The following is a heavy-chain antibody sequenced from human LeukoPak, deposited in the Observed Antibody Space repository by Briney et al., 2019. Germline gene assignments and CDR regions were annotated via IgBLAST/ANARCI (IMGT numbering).Heavy chain of an antibody. V-gene: IGHV4-39*07. CDR2: IYYSGST. D-gene: IGHD3-22*01. CDR1: GGSISSSSYY. CDR3: ARVGDYYDSSAPGGAFDI. J-gene: IGHJ3*02. Sequence: SETLSPTCTVSGGSISSSSYYWGWIRQPPGKGLEWIGSIYYSGSTYYNPSLKSRVTISVDTSKNQFSLKLSSVTAADTAVYYCARVGDYYDSSAPGGAFDIWGQGTMVTVSS.